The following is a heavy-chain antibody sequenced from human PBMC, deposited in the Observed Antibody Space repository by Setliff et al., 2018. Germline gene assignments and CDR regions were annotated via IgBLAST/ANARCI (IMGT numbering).Heavy chain of an antibody. Sequence: GGSLRLSCAASGFTFSSYAMHWVRQAPGKRLEWVAVISFDGSNESYTDSVKGRFTISRDNSENTLYLQMNSLRADATAVYYCARPTSAGRLWYMDVWGKGTTVTVSS. CDR3: ARPTSAGRLWYMDV. CDR2: ISFDGSNE. V-gene: IGHV3-30*10. D-gene: IGHD1-26*01. J-gene: IGHJ6*03. CDR1: GFTFSSYA.